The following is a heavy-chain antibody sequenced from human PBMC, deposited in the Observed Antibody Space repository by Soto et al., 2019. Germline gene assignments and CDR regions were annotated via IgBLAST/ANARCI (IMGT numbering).Heavy chain of an antibody. V-gene: IGHV3-11*01. CDR2: ISAGGSTI. D-gene: IGHD2-15*01. CDR1: GFTFSDYH. CDR3: ARKEYSCDY. Sequence: PGGSLRLSCAASGFTFSDYHMSWIRQAPGKGLEWISYISAGGSTIHYADSVKGRFTISRDNAKNSLYLQMNSLRAEDTAVYYCARKEYSCDYWGQGTLVTVSS. J-gene: IGHJ4*02.